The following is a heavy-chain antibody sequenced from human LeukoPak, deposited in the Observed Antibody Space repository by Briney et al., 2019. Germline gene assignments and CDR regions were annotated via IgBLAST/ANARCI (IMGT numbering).Heavy chain of an antibody. J-gene: IGHJ6*03. CDR1: GFTFSSYT. CDR2: ITGSSTYI. Sequence: GGSLRLSWAASGFTFSSYTMNWVRQAPGKGLEWASSITGSSTYIFYADSVKGRFTVSRDNAKNSLYLQMNSPRAEDTAVYYCAREAGYCSSTSCEEDYYYYYMDVWGKGTTVTVSS. V-gene: IGHV3-21*01. CDR3: AREAGYCSSTSCEEDYYYYYMDV. D-gene: IGHD2-2*03.